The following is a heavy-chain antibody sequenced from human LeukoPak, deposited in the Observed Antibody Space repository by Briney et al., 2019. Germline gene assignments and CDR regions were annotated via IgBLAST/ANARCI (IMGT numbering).Heavy chain of an antibody. CDR3: ARRLNLLYSSGRNWFDP. D-gene: IGHD6-19*01. Sequence: AGGSLRLSCTVSGFTVSSNSMSWVRQAPGKGLEWVSFIYSDNTHYSDSVKGRFTISRDNSKNTLYLQMNSLRAEDTAVYYCARRLNLLYSSGRNWFDPWGQGTLVTVSS. CDR2: IYSDNT. CDR1: GFTVSSNS. V-gene: IGHV3-53*01. J-gene: IGHJ5*02.